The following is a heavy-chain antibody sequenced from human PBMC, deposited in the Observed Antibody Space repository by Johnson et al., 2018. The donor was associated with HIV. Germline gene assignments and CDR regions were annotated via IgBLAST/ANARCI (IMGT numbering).Heavy chain of an antibody. J-gene: IGHJ3*02. CDR3: ARDGTRYYYDSSGSRGTFDI. V-gene: IGHV3-30*04. CDR2: ITYDGRNK. Sequence: QVQLVESGGGLVKPGGSLRLSCAASGFTFRSYAMHWVRQAPGKGLEWVAVITYDGRNKYYADFVKGRFTISRNNSKNTLYLQMTSLRAEDTAVYYCARDGTRYYYDSSGSRGTFDIWGQGTMVTVSS. D-gene: IGHD3-22*01. CDR1: GFTFRSYA.